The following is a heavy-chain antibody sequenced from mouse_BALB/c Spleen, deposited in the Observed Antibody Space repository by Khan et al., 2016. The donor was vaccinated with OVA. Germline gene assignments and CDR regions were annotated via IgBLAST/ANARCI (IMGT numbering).Heavy chain of an antibody. Sequence: VQLKQSGPGLVAPSQSLSITCTVSGSSSTSYGVSWARQTPGKGLDWLGVIWSDGNTNYHSSLKSRLTITKDNSKSQVLLKLNSLQTDDTATYYCAIIFYGYDWFAYWGQGTLVTVSA. CDR1: GSSSTSYG. CDR3: AIIFYGYDWFAY. D-gene: IGHD2-2*01. V-gene: IGHV2-3*01. J-gene: IGHJ3*01. CDR2: IWSDGNT.